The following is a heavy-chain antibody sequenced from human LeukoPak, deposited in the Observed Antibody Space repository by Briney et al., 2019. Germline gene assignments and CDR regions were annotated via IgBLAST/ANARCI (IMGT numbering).Heavy chain of an antibody. D-gene: IGHD3-22*01. Sequence: SETLSLTCTVSGGSISSSSYNWGWIRQPPGKGLEWIGSIYYSGSTYYNPSLKSRVTISVDTSKNQFSLKLSSVTAADTAVYYCARPLYYDSSGYIYWGQGTLVTVSS. J-gene: IGHJ4*02. CDR3: ARPLYYDSSGYIY. CDR2: IYYSGST. V-gene: IGHV4-39*01. CDR1: GGSISSSSYN.